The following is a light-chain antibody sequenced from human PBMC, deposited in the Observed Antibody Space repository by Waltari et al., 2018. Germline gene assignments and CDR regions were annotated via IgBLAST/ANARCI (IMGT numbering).Light chain of an antibody. CDR1: QSLTKRY. CDR3: QQYGSSVLYT. Sequence: ASQSLTKRYLAWYQQKPGRAPTLLIYGASSRAAGIPDRFSGSGSGTDFTLTISRLEPEDFAVYYCQQYGSSVLYTFGQGTKLEIK. J-gene: IGKJ2*01. CDR2: GAS. V-gene: IGKV3-20*01.